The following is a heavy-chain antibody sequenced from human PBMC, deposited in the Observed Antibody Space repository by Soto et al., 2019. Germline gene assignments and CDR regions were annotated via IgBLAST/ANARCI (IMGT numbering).Heavy chain of an antibody. J-gene: IGHJ4*02. D-gene: IGHD3-3*01. CDR1: GYTFPRYD. Sequence: ASVKVSCKASGYTFPRYDIHWVRQATGQGLEWMGWMNPNSGNTGYAQKFQGRVTMTRNTSISTAYMELSSLRSEDTAVYYCARGCYYDFWSGYTLSDYWGQGPLVTVSS. CDR2: MNPNSGNT. CDR3: ARGCYYDFWSGYTLSDY. V-gene: IGHV1-8*01.